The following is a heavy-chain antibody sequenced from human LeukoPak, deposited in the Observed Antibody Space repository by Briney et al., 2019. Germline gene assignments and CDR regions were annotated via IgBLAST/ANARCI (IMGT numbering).Heavy chain of an antibody. V-gene: IGHV3-66*04. CDR2: IYSGGST. J-gene: IGHJ3*02. CDR3: ARHYYDSSGYYPDAFDI. CDR1: GFTVSSNY. D-gene: IGHD3-22*01. Sequence: GGSLRLSCAASGFTVSSNYMSWVRQAPGKGLEWVSVIYSGGSTYYADSVKGRFTISRDNSKNTLYLQMNSLRAEDTDVYYCARHYYDSSGYYPDAFDIWGQGTMVTVSS.